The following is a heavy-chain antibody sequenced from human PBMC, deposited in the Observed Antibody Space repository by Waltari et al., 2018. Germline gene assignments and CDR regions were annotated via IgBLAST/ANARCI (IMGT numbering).Heavy chain of an antibody. CDR1: GYSISSGYY. V-gene: IGHV4-38-2*02. D-gene: IGHD1-26*01. J-gene: IGHJ4*02. Sequence: QVQLQESGPGLVKPSETLSLTCAVSGYSISSGYYWGWIRQPPGKALEWIGSIYHSGSHYYNPSLKSRVTISVDTSKNQFSLKLSSVTAADTAVYYCAREPRTSGSCTFDYWGQGTLVTVSS. CDR3: AREPRTSGSCTFDY. CDR2: IYHSGSH.